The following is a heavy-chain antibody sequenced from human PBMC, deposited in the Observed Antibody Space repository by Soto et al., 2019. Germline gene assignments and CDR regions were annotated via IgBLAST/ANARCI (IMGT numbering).Heavy chain of an antibody. CDR3: ARDKRGYCSGGSCYSVDWFDP. Sequence: QVQLVQSGAEVKKPGSSVKVSCKASGGTFSSYTISWVRQAPGQGLEWMGRIIPILGIANYAQKFQGRVTITADKSTSTAYMELSSLRSEDTAVYYCARDKRGYCSGGSCYSVDWFDPWGQGTLVTVSS. J-gene: IGHJ5*02. D-gene: IGHD2-15*01. CDR1: GGTFSSYT. CDR2: IIPILGIA. V-gene: IGHV1-69*08.